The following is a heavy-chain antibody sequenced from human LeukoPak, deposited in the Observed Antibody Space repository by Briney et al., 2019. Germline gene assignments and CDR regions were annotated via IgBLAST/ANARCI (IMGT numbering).Heavy chain of an antibody. V-gene: IGHV4-59*08. CDR2: IYYSGST. Sequence: PSETLSLTCTVSGGSISSYYWSWIRQPPGKGLEWIGYIYYSGSTNYNPSLKSRVTISVDTSKNQFSLKLSSVTAADTAVYYCARLPEGDYGDPARFDPWGQGTLVTVSS. D-gene: IGHD4-17*01. J-gene: IGHJ5*02. CDR1: GGSISSYY. CDR3: ARLPEGDYGDPARFDP.